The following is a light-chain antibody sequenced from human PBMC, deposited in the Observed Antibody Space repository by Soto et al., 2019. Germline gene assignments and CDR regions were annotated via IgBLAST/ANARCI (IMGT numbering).Light chain of an antibody. CDR1: SSDVGGYNY. Sequence: QSALTQPASVSGSPGQSITISCTGTSSDVGGYNYVSWYQQHPGKAPKLMIYEVTNRPSGVSNRFSGSKSGNPASLTISGLQAEDEADYYCSSYTSSSTQVFGGGTTLTVL. J-gene: IGLJ3*02. V-gene: IGLV2-14*01. CDR3: SSYTSSSTQV. CDR2: EVT.